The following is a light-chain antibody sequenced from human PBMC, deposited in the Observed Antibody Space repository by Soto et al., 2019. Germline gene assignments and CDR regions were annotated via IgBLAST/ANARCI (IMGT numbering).Light chain of an antibody. CDR3: QQRSNWPPS. J-gene: IGKJ5*01. Sequence: VMTQAPATLSVSPGARAPLSCRASQTINNNVAWYQLKDGQVPRLVIYGASTRATDIPARSSGSGSGTEFTLTISSLQSEDFAEYHCQQRSNWPPSFGQGTRLEIK. CDR2: GAS. V-gene: IGKV3-15*01. CDR1: QTINNN.